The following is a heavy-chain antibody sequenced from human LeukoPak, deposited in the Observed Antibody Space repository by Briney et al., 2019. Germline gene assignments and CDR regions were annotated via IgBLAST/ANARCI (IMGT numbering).Heavy chain of an antibody. D-gene: IGHD3-3*01. Sequence: GASVKVSCKASGFTFTSSYLHWVRQAPGQGLEWMGIIKPSGGTTTYAQSFQGRVTMTRDTSTSTVYMELSSLRSEDTAVYYCARVAIRSSAPFDYWGQGTLVTVSS. CDR2: IKPSGGTT. CDR3: ARVAIRSSAPFDY. V-gene: IGHV1-46*01. J-gene: IGHJ4*02. CDR1: GFTFTSSY.